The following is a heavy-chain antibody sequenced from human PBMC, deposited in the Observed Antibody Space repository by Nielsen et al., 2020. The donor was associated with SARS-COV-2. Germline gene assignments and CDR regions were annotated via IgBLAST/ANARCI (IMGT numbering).Heavy chain of an antibody. J-gene: IGHJ4*02. Sequence: GGSLRLSCAASGFTFSDYYMSWIRQAPGKGLEWVSYISSSGSTIYYADSVKGRFTISRDNAKNSLYLQMNSLRAEDTAVYYCASAPDYDFWSGPYDYWGQGTLVTVSS. CDR3: ASAPDYDFWSGPYDY. D-gene: IGHD3-3*01. CDR1: GFTFSDYY. CDR2: ISSSGSTI. V-gene: IGHV3-11*04.